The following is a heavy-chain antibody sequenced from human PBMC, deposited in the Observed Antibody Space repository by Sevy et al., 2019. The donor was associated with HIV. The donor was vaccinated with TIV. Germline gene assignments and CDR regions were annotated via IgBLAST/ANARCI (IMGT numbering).Heavy chain of an antibody. Sequence: GGSLRLSCAASGFTFSSYAMSWVRQAPGEGLEWVSAISGSGGSTYYADSVKGRFTTSRNNSKNTLYLQMNSLGAEDTAEYYWAKDGAGPVDYWGQGTLVTVSS. J-gene: IGHJ4*02. D-gene: IGHD3-10*01. V-gene: IGHV3-23*01. CDR1: GFTFSSYA. CDR2: ISGSGGST. CDR3: AKDGAGPVDY.